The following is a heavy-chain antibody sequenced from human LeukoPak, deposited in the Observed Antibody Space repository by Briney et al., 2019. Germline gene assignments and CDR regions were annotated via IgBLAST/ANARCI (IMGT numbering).Heavy chain of an antibody. CDR3: ARGGAHGSGSYDY. J-gene: IGHJ4*02. D-gene: IGHD3-10*01. CDR2: LYSGDTT. Sequence: PGGSLRLSCAASGFTVSSNYMSWVRQAPGKGLEWVSILYSGDTTYYADSVKGRFTISRDNSKNTLYLQMNSLRAEDTAVYYCARGGAHGSGSYDYWGQGTLVTVSS. CDR1: GFTVSSNY. V-gene: IGHV3-53*01.